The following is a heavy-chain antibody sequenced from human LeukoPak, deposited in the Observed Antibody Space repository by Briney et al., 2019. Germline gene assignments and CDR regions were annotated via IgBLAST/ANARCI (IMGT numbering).Heavy chain of an antibody. CDR1: GFTFSGYW. CDR2: INTDGSTT. J-gene: IGHJ4*02. CDR3: ARAGVSYSTDN. D-gene: IGHD2-8*01. V-gene: IGHV3-74*01. Sequence: PGGSLRLSCAASGFTFSGYWMHWVRQAPGKGLVWVSRINTDGSTTTYADSVKGRFTVSRDNAKNTLYLQMNSLGAEDTAVYYCARAGVSYSTDNWGQGTLVTVSS.